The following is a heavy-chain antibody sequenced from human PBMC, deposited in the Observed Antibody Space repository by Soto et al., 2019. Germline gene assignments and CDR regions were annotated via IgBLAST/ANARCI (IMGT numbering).Heavy chain of an antibody. Sequence: SQTLSLTCAISRDSVSSNSAAWNWIRQSPSRGLEWLGRTYYRSKWYNDYAVSVKSRITINPDTSKNQFSLQLNSVTPEDTAVYYCARERYYDFWSGYIDVPYGMDVWGQGTTVTVSS. CDR3: ARERYYDFWSGYIDVPYGMDV. J-gene: IGHJ6*02. D-gene: IGHD3-3*01. V-gene: IGHV6-1*01. CDR1: RDSVSSNSAA. CDR2: TYYRSKWYN.